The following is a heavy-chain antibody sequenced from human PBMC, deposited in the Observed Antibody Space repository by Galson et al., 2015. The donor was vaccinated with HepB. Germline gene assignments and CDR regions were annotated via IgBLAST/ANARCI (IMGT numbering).Heavy chain of an antibody. V-gene: IGHV3-7*03. CDR2: TKQDGSET. CDR3: ARDRLRVGATGGFDY. J-gene: IGHJ4*02. D-gene: IGHD1-26*01. Sequence: SLRLSCAASGFTSSSYWMSWVRQVPGKGLEWVANTKQDGSETKYVDSVKGRFTIFRDNAKNSLYLQMNSLRAEDTAVYYCARDRLRVGATGGFDYSGQGALVPVSS. CDR1: GFTSSSYW.